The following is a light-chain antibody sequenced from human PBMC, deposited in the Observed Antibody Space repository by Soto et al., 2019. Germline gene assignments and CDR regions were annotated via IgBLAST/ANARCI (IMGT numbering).Light chain of an antibody. CDR1: QSVNNNF. J-gene: IGKJ5*01. CDR2: AAS. V-gene: IGKV3-20*01. Sequence: EIVLTQSPGTLSLSPGERVTLSCSASQSVNNNFLSWYQQKPGQAPRLLTYAASSGATGIPDRFSGSGSGTDFTLTINRLEPEDFVVYYCQYYGNSRITFGQGTRLEIK. CDR3: QYYGNSRIT.